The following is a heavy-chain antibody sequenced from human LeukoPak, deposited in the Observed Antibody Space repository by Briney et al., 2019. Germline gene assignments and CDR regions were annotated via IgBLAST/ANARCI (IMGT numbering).Heavy chain of an antibody. Sequence: SGGSLRLSCAASGFTFDDYGMSWVRQAPGKGLEWVSGINWNGGSTGYADSVRGRFTISRDNAKNSLYLQMNSLRAEDTALYYCAKGGVVVPAGSFDYWGQGTLVTVSS. J-gene: IGHJ4*02. CDR3: AKGGVVVPAGSFDY. D-gene: IGHD2-2*01. CDR2: INWNGGST. V-gene: IGHV3-20*04. CDR1: GFTFDDYG.